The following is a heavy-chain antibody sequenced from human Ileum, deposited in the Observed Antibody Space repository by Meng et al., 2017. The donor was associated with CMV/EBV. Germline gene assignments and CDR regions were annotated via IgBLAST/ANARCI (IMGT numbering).Heavy chain of an antibody. CDR1: GGSVSSYY. V-gene: IGHV4-4*07. D-gene: IGHD3-10*01. CDR2: IHPSGTT. Sequence: QLHLQEQGQRLLKPSDILSLTCTVTGGSVSSYYWTWIRQSAGKGLEWIGRIHPSGTTDDNHSLRGRVTMSLDTSKNQFSLKLTSVTAADTAVYYCARAAARGVPVDLWGQGTLVTVSS. J-gene: IGHJ5*02. CDR3: ARAAARGVPVDL.